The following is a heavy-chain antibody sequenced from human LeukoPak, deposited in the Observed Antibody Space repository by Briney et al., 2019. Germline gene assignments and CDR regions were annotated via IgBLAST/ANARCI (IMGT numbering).Heavy chain of an antibody. J-gene: IGHJ4*02. CDR2: IYYSGST. CDR1: GGSISSGDYY. D-gene: IGHD3-9*01. V-gene: IGHV4-30-4*08. Sequence: SQTLSLTCTVSGGSISSGDYYWSWIRQPPGKGLERIGYIYYSGSTYYNPSLKSRVTISVDTSKNQFSLKLSSVTAADTAVYYCARETGILTGYTYYFDYWGQGTLVTVSS. CDR3: ARETGILTGYTYYFDY.